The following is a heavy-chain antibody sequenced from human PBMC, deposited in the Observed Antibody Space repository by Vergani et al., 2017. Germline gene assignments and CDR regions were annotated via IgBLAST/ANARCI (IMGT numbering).Heavy chain of an antibody. CDR2: IYYSGST. CDR1: GGSISSGDYY. D-gene: IGHD5-18*01. Sequence: QVQLQESGPGLVKPSQTLSLTCTVSGGSISSGDYYWSWIRQPPGKGLEWIGYIYYSGSTYYNPSLKSRVTISVDTSKNQFSLKLSSVTAADTAVYSCARDGDTAMVTGPSSMDVWGQGTTVTVSS. V-gene: IGHV4-30-4*08. J-gene: IGHJ6*02. CDR3: ARDGDTAMVTGPSSMDV.